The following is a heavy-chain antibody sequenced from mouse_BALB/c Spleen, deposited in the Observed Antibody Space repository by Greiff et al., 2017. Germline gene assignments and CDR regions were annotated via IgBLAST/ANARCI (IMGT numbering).Heavy chain of an antibody. Sequence: EVKLVESGGGLVKPGGSLKLSCAASGFTFSSYAMSWVRQTPEKRLEWVATISSGGSYTYYPDSVKGRFTISRDNAKNTLYLQMSSLRSEDTAMYYCARHRGTYYAMDYWGQGTSVTVSS. CDR1: GFTFSSYA. CDR2: ISSGGSYT. V-gene: IGHV5-9-3*01. J-gene: IGHJ4*01. D-gene: IGHD3-3*01. CDR3: ARHRGTYYAMDY.